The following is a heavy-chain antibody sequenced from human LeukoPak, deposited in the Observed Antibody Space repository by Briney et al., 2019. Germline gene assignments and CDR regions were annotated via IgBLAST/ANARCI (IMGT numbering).Heavy chain of an antibody. J-gene: IGHJ4*02. CDR1: GFTFRSHA. CDR2: IYENGGTT. CDR3: XXDFRIGYSAHFDY. D-gene: IGHD2-21*01. V-gene: IGHV3-23*01. Sequence: GGSLRLSCVGSGFTFRSHAMSWVRQAPEKGLEFVSGIYENGGTTYYADSVKGRFSISRDNSKNTLYLQMDSLRGEDTAVYYCXXDFRIGYSAHFDYWGQGALVTVSS.